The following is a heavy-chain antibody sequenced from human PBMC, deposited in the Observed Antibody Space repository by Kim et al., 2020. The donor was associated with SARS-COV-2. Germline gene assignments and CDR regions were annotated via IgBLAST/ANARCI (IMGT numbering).Heavy chain of an antibody. V-gene: IGHV7-4-1*02. Sequence: ASVKVSCKASGYSFTTFAINWVRQSPGQGLEWMGWIDPSTGHPTYAKAFTGRIVFSLDTSVSTAYLQISSLKAEDTAVYYCSRDSVASYWGQGTLVTVSS. CDR2: IDPSTGHP. D-gene: IGHD1-26*01. CDR1: GYSFTTFA. CDR3: SRDSVASY. J-gene: IGHJ4*01.